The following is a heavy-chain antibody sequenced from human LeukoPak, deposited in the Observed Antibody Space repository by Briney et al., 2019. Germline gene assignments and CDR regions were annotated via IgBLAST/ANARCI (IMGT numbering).Heavy chain of an antibody. CDR3: TTDQGPDDDYVWGSYRYTSYYFDC. D-gene: IGHD3-16*02. CDR1: GFTFSNAW. Sequence: PGGSLRLSCAASGFTFSNAWMSWVRQAPGKGLEWVGRIKSKTDGGTTDYAAAVNGRFTISRDDSKNTLYLQMNSLKPEDTAVYYCTTDQGPDDDYVWGSYRYTSYYFDCWGQGTLVTVSS. V-gene: IGHV3-15*01. J-gene: IGHJ4*02. CDR2: IKSKTDGGTT.